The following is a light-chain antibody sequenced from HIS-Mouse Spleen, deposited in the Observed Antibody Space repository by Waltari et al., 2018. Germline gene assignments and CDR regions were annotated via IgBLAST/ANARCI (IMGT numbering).Light chain of an antibody. J-gene: IGLJ3*02. Sequence: NFMLTQPHSVSESPGKTVTISCTRSSGSIASNYVQWYQQRPGSAPTTVIYEYNQRPSVVPDRFSGSIDSSYNSASLTISGLKTEDEADDYCQSYDSRNWVFGGGTKLTVL. CDR2: EYN. CDR1: SGSIASNY. CDR3: QSYDSRNWV. V-gene: IGLV6-57*04.